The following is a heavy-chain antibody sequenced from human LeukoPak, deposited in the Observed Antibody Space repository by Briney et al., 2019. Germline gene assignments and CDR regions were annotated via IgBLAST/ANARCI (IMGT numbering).Heavy chain of an antibody. CDR1: GGSVSSGHYY. CDR3: AGRRISYFDS. D-gene: IGHD2-15*01. Sequence: PSETLSLTCTVSGGSVSSGHYYWSWNRQPPGKGLEWIGNIYSSGSTKYNSSLKSRVTISVDTSKNQFSLKLSSLTAADTAVYYCAGRRISYFDSWGQGTLVTVSS. V-gene: IGHV4-61*01. CDR2: IYSSGST. J-gene: IGHJ4*02.